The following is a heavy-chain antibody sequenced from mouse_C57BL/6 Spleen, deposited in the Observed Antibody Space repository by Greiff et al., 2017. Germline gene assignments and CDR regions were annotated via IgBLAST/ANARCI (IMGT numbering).Heavy chain of an antibody. CDR1: GYTFTDYN. V-gene: IGHV1-18*01. CDR2: INPNNGGT. D-gene: IGHD1-1*01. Sequence: EVKLVESGPELVKPGASVKIPCKASGYTFTDYNMDWVKQSHGKSLEWIGDINPNNGGTIYNQKFKGKATLTVDKSSSTAYMELRSLTSEDTAVYYCARWGYYYGSSGYALDYWGQGTSVTVSS. CDR3: ARWGYYYGSSGYALDY. J-gene: IGHJ4*01.